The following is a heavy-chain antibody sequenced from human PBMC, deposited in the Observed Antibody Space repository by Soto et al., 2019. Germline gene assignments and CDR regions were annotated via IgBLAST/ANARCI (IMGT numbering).Heavy chain of an antibody. Sequence: QVQLVQSGAEVKKPGSSVKVSCKASGGTFSSYAISWVRQAPGQGLEWMGGIIPIFGTANYAQKFKGRVPITADEPTSTPYMELSSLRSEDTAVYYCARDMRGSYYAYYYGMDVWGQGTTVTVSS. V-gene: IGHV1-69*01. CDR2: IIPIFGTA. CDR3: ARDMRGSYYAYYYGMDV. J-gene: IGHJ6*02. D-gene: IGHD1-26*01. CDR1: GGTFSSYA.